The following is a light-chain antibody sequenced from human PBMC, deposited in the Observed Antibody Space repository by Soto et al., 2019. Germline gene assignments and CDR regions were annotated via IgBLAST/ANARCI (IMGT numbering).Light chain of an antibody. Sequence: QSALTQPASVSGSPGQSITISCTGTRSDVGGYNYVSWYQQHPGKAPKFMIYDVSNRPSGVSNRFSGSKSGNTASLTISGLQAEDEADYYCSLYTTSNTRQIVFGTGTKVTVL. CDR1: RSDVGGYNY. V-gene: IGLV2-14*01. J-gene: IGLJ1*01. CDR2: DVS. CDR3: SLYTTSNTRQIV.